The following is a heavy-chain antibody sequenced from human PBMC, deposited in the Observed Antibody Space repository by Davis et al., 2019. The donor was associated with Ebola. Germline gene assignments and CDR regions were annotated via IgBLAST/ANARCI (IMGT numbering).Heavy chain of an antibody. CDR1: GFTFSSYG. J-gene: IGHJ6*02. Sequence: GESLKISCAASGFTFSSYGMHWVRQAPGKGLECVAVISYDGNQKYYADSVKGRFTISRENSKNSIFLQLNSLRAEDTAVYYCAKQLGSGFMYDGMDVWGHGTTVTVS. V-gene: IGHV3-30*18. CDR2: ISYDGNQK. CDR3: AKQLGSGFMYDGMDV. D-gene: IGHD3-3*01.